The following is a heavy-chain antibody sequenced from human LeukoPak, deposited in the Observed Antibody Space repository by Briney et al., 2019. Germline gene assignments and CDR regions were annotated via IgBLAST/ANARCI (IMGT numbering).Heavy chain of an antibody. V-gene: IGHV1-24*01. CDR3: ATLSIAAAGGGWFDP. CDR2: FDPEDGET. D-gene: IGHD6-13*01. J-gene: IGHJ5*02. Sequence: ASVKVSCKVSGCTLTELSMHWVRQAPGKGLEWMGGFDPEDGETIYAQKFQGRVTMTEDTSTDTAYMELSSLRSEDTAVYYCATLSIAAAGGGWFDPWGQGTLVTVSS. CDR1: GCTLTELS.